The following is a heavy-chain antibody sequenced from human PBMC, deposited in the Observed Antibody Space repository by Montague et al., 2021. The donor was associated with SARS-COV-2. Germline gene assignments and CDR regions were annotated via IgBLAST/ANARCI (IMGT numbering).Heavy chain of an antibody. V-gene: IGHV4-34*01. J-gene: IGHJ5*02. CDR3: ACDRITRGWLDP. D-gene: IGHD7-27*01. CDR2: VHHSGNA. CDR1: RGSFSDYY. Sequence: SETLSLTCAVYRGSFSDYYWTWIRQSPEKGLEWIGEVHHSGNANYNASFNGRATISVDKSKNQFSLTLTSVIAADTAVYDCACDRITRGWLDPWGQGTLVTVSS.